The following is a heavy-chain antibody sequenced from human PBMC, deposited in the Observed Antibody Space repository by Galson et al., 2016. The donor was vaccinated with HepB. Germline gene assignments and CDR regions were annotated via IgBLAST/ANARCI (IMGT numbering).Heavy chain of an antibody. CDR2: IWYDGSNK. D-gene: IGHD1-1*01. J-gene: IGHJ4*02. CDR3: ARDGNPGGYFDY. Sequence: SSYAMHWVRQTPGKGLEWVALIWYDGSNKYYADSVKGRFTISRDDSKNTLYLQMNSLRAEDTAVYYCARDGNPGGYFDYWGQGTLVTVSS. V-gene: IGHV3-33*01. CDR1: SSYA.